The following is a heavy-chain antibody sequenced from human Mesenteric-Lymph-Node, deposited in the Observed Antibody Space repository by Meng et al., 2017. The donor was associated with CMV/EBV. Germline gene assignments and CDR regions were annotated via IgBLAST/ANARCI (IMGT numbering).Heavy chain of an antibody. J-gene: IGHJ4*02. D-gene: IGHD1-26*01. Sequence: GESLKISCQDSGSNFSNYWIAWVRQMPGKGLEWMGIIYHGDSDTRYSPSFQGQVTISADKSISTAYLQWSSLKASDTAMYYCARRLESGSREIDYWGQGTLVTVSS. CDR2: IYHGDSDT. CDR3: ARRLESGSREIDY. CDR1: GSNFSNYW. V-gene: IGHV5-51*01.